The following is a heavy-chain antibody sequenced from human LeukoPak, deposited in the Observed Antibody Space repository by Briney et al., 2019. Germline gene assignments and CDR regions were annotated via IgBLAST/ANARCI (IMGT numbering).Heavy chain of an antibody. J-gene: IGHJ4*02. CDR3: AKDQGYGSGTFLDY. CDR2: ISYNGNNQ. CDR1: GFTFTTYS. Sequence: PGRSLRLSCAASGFTFTTYSMLWVRQAPDKGLEWVAVISYNGNNQYYADSVKGRFTISRDNSKNTLYLQMNGLRAEDTAVYYCAKDQGYGSGTFLDYWGQGTLVTVSS. V-gene: IGHV3-30*18. D-gene: IGHD3-10*01.